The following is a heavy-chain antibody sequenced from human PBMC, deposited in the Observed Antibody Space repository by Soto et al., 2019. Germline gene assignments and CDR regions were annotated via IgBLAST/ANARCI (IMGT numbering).Heavy chain of an antibody. CDR1: GFTFSSYS. V-gene: IGHV3-21*01. D-gene: IGHD3-22*01. CDR2: ISSSSSYI. Sequence: PGGSLRLSCAASGFTFSSYSMNWVRQAPGKGLEWVSSISSSSSYIYYADSVKGRFTISRDNAKNSLYLQMNSLRAEDTAVYYCLAVDSSGYYRFDYWGQGTLVTVSS. CDR3: LAVDSSGYYRFDY. J-gene: IGHJ4*02.